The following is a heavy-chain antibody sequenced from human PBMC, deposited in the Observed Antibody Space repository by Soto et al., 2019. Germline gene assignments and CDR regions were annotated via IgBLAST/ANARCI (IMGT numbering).Heavy chain of an antibody. V-gene: IGHV3-9*01. CDR3: AKDNYGSAIYGMDV. J-gene: IGHJ6*02. CDR2: ITWNSGSI. CDR1: GFTFDDYA. D-gene: IGHD3-10*01. Sequence: EVQLVESGGGLVQPGRSLRLSCAASGFTFDDYAMHWVRQAPGKCLEWVSGITWNSGSIGYADSVKGRFTISRDNAKNSLYLQMNSLRPEDTALYYCAKDNYGSAIYGMDVWGQGTTVTVSS.